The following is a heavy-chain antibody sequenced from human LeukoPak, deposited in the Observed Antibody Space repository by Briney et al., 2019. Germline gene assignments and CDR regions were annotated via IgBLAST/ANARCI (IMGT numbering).Heavy chain of an antibody. CDR2: IYYSGST. J-gene: IGHJ6*03. Sequence: SETLSLTCTVSGGSISSYYWSWIRQPPGKGLEWIGYIYYSGSTNYNPSLKSRVTISVDTSKNQFSLKLSSVTAADTAMYYCARGYYYGSGMYYYYYMDVWGKGTTVTISS. CDR1: GGSISSYY. V-gene: IGHV4-59*01. D-gene: IGHD3-10*01. CDR3: ARGYYYGSGMYYYYYMDV.